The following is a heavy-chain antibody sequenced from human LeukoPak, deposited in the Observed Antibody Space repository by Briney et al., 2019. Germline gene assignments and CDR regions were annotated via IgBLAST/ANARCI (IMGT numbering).Heavy chain of an antibody. Sequence: GGSLRLSCAASGFTFSSYAMSWVRQAPGKGLEWVSCISSSSSYIYYADSVKGRFTISRDNAKNSLYLQMNSLRAEDTAVYYCARSIAAAGIDYWGQGTLVTVSS. J-gene: IGHJ4*02. CDR3: ARSIAAAGIDY. CDR2: ISSSSSYI. D-gene: IGHD6-13*01. CDR1: GFTFSSYA. V-gene: IGHV3-21*01.